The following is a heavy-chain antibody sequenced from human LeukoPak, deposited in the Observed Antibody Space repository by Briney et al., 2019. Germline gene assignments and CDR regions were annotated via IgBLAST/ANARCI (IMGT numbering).Heavy chain of an antibody. Sequence: SETLSLTCTLSGGSISSSSFYWGWIRQPPGKGLECIGTIYYSGITYYNSSLKSRVTISVDTSKNQFSLKLSSVTAADAAVYFRARSGPAAGRPDAFDIWGQGTMVTVSS. CDR3: ARSGPAAGRPDAFDI. CDR2: IYYSGIT. CDR1: GGSISSSSFY. D-gene: IGHD2-2*01. J-gene: IGHJ3*02. V-gene: IGHV4-39*07.